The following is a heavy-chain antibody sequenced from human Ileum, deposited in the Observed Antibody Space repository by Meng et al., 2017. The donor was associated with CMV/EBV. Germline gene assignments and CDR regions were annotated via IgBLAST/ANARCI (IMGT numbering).Heavy chain of an antibody. CDR1: GGSFTGDY. D-gene: IGHD3-10*01. CDR3: ARRVGSGKYYFDF. CDR2: INHSEST. Sequence: FAVYGGSFTGDYCSWIRQSPGKGLEWIGEINHSESTNYNPSLKSRVTISVDSFKNQCSLRLNSVTAADTAVFHCARRVGSGKYYFDFWSQGSLVTVSS. J-gene: IGHJ4*02. V-gene: IGHV4-34*01.